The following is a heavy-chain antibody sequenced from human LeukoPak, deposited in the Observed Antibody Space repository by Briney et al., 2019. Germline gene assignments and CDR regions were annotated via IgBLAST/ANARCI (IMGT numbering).Heavy chain of an antibody. CDR1: GFTFSTYA. Sequence: GGSLRLSCADSGFTFSTYAMSWVRQAPGKGLEWVSAIRSNGGSQYYAESVKGRFTISRDNSKNTLYLQMNRLRAEDTAIYYFAGPRTLTNDFWGQGTLVTVSS. CDR3: AGPRTLTNDF. J-gene: IGHJ4*02. CDR2: IRSNGGSQ. V-gene: IGHV3-23*01.